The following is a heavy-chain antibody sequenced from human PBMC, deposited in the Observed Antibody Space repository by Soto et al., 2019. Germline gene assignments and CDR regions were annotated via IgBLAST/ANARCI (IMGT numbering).Heavy chain of an antibody. CDR3: AKGLYGTFDY. CDR2: ISGSGRST. D-gene: IGHD3-10*01. J-gene: IGHJ4*02. V-gene: IGHV3-23*01. CDR1: GFTFSSYA. Sequence: GGSLRLSCAASGFTFSSYAMSWVRQAPGKGLEWVSTISGSGRSTYYADSVKGRFTISRDNSKNTLYLQMNSLRAEDTAVYYCAKGLYGTFDYWGQGTLVTVSS.